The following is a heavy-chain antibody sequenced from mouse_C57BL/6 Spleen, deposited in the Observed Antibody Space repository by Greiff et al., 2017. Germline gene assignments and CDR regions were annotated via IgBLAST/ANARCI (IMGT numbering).Heavy chain of an antibody. CDR2: ISYDGSN. J-gene: IGHJ2*01. CDR3: AREGTPLFDY. D-gene: IGHD6-1*01. V-gene: IGHV3-6*01. CDR1: GYSITSGYY. Sequence: EVQLQESGPGLVKPSQSLSLTCSVTGYSITSGYYWNWIRQFPGNKLEWMGYISYDGSNNYNPSLKNRISITRDTSKNQFFLKLNSVTTEDTATYYCAREGTPLFDYWGQGTTLTASS.